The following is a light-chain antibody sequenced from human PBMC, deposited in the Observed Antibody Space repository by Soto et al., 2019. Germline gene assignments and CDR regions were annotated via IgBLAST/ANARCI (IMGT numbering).Light chain of an antibody. CDR1: SSNIGTNY. Sequence: QSVLTQPPSASGTPGQRVTISCSGSSSNIGTNYVYWYQHLPGAAPKLLISRNNQRPSGVPDRFSGSKSGTSASLAISGLRSEDEADYYCGTRDDSLSGHWLFGGGTQLTVL. V-gene: IGLV1-47*01. CDR3: GTRDDSLSGHWL. J-gene: IGLJ3*02. CDR2: RNN.